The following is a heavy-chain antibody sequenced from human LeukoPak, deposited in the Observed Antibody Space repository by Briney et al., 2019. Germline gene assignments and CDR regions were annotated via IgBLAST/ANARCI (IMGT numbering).Heavy chain of an antibody. CDR2: INSDGSST. CDR1: RFTFSSYW. CDR3: ARDPAGYGLDY. Sequence: PGGSLRLSCAASRFTFSSYWLHWVREAPGSGLVWVSRINSDGSSTSYADSVKGRFTISRDNAKNTLYLQMNSLRAEDTAVYYCARDPAGYGLDYWGQGTLVTVSS. D-gene: IGHD2-15*01. V-gene: IGHV3-74*01. J-gene: IGHJ4*02.